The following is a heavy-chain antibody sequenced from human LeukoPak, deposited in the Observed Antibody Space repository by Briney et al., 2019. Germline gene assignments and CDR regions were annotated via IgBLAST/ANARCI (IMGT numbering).Heavy chain of an antibody. CDR3: AKGGGWLYYFDY. V-gene: IGHV3-23*01. CDR2: ISNSGDTT. CDR1: GFTFSTFA. Sequence: PGGSLRLSCAASGFTFSTFAMNWVRQAPGKGLEWVSAISNSGDTTYYADSVRGRFTVSRDNSKNTLYLQMISLRAEDTAAYYCAKGGGWLYYFDYWGQGTLVTVSS. J-gene: IGHJ4*02. D-gene: IGHD2-15*01.